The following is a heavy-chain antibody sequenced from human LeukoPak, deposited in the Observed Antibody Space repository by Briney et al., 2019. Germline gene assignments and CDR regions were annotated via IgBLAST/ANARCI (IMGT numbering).Heavy chain of an antibody. V-gene: IGHV1-46*01. Sequence: EASVKVSCTASGYTFTSYYMHWVRQAPGQGLEWMGIINPSGGSTSYAQKFQGRVTMTRDTSTSTVYMELSSLRSEDTAVYYCARDRGSSSWLVLDWFDPWGQGTLVTVSS. CDR1: GYTFTSYY. CDR3: ARDRGSSSWLVLDWFDP. J-gene: IGHJ5*02. CDR2: INPSGGST. D-gene: IGHD6-13*01.